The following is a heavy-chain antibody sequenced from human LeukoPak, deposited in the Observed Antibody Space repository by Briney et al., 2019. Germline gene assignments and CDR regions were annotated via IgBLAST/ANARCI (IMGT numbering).Heavy chain of an antibody. D-gene: IGHD3-10*01. CDR3: ARAMVRGPKGFDP. Sequence: PSQTLSLTCTVSGGSISSGSFSWSWIRQPAGKGLEWIGHIYTSGSTDYNPSLKSRVTISVDTSKNQFSLKLSSVTAADTAVYYCARAMVRGPKGFDPWGQGTLVTVSS. CDR2: IYTSGST. CDR1: GGSISSGSFS. J-gene: IGHJ5*02. V-gene: IGHV4-61*09.